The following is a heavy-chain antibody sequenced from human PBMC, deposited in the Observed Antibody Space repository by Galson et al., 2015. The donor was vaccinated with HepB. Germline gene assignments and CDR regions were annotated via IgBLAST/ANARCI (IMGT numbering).Heavy chain of an antibody. CDR3: AREWGITMIVVATLDAFDI. CDR2: IYYSGST. J-gene: IGHJ3*02. V-gene: IGHV4-39*07. D-gene: IGHD3-22*01. Sequence: ETLSLTCTVSGGSISSSSYYWGWIRQPPGKGLEWIGSIYYSGSTYYNPSLKSRVTISVDTSKNQFSLKLSSVTAADTAVYYCAREWGITMIVVATLDAFDIWGQGTMVTVSS. CDR1: GGSISSSSYY.